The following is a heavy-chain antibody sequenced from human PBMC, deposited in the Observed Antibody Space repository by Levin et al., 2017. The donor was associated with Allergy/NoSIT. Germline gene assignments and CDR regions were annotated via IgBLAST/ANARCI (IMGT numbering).Heavy chain of an antibody. Sequence: SETLSLTCTVSGGSISSGGYYWSWIRQHPGKGLEWIGYIYYSGSTYYNPSLKSRVTISVDTSKNQFSLKLSSVTAADTAVYYCARALPTKLWFGELLDAFDSWGQGTMVTVSS. V-gene: IGHV4-31*03. CDR1: GGSISSGGYY. CDR2: IYYSGST. CDR3: ARALPTKLWFGELLDAFDS. D-gene: IGHD3-10*01. J-gene: IGHJ3*02.